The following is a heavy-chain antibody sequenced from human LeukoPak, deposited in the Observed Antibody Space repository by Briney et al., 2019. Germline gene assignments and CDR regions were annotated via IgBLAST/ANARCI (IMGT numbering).Heavy chain of an antibody. Sequence: GASVKVSCKASGYTFTGYYMHWVRQAPGQGLEWMGWINPNSGGPNYAQKFQGRVTMTRDTSISTAYMELSRLRSDDTAVYYCARDAYCSSTSCYGWFDPWGQGTLVTVSS. CDR3: ARDAYCSSTSCYGWFDP. J-gene: IGHJ5*02. V-gene: IGHV1-2*02. CDR1: GYTFTGYY. D-gene: IGHD2-2*01. CDR2: INPNSGGP.